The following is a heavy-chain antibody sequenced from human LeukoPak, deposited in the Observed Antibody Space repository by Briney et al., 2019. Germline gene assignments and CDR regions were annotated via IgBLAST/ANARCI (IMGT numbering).Heavy chain of an antibody. CDR1: GASTDSISSYY. CDR3: ARRLAALRYRSGGSCYFTWFDP. V-gene: IGHV4-59*08. Sequence: NPSETLSLTCSVSGASTDSISSYYWSWIRQPPGEGLEWVGYILYTGSTTYNPSLKGRVTISVDTSKNQFSLNLSSVTAADTAVYYCARRLAALRYRSGGSCYFTWFDPWGQGTLVTVSS. J-gene: IGHJ5*02. D-gene: IGHD2-15*01. CDR2: ILYTGST.